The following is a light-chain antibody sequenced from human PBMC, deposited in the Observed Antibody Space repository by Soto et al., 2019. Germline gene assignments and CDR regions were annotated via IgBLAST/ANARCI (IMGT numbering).Light chain of an antibody. Sequence: DIQMTQSPSTLPASVGDRVTITCRASQSISTWLAWYQQKPGKAPKLLIYKASSLESGVPSRFSGSGSGTEFTLTISSLQHDDFATYYCQQYINRWTFGQGTKMDI. CDR2: KAS. CDR3: QQYINRWT. V-gene: IGKV1-5*03. CDR1: QSISTW. J-gene: IGKJ1*01.